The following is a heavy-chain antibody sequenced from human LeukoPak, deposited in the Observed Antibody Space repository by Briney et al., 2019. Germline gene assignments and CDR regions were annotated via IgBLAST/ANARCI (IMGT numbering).Heavy chain of an antibody. V-gene: IGHV4-61*10. CDR1: GVSINSVSYE. J-gene: IGHJ3*01. Sequence: SETLSLTCTVSGVSINSVSYERSWTGQPAGTGLEWNGYIYYSGSTNYNPSLKSRITITVDTSKNQSSLKLSSATAADTSLYYCARAAVGGTIAFDVWGQGTMVTVSS. CDR2: IYYSGST. CDR3: ARAAVGGTIAFDV. D-gene: IGHD1-26*01.